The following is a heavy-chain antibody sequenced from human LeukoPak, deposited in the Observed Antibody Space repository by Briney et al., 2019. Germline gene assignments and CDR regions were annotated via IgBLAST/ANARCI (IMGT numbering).Heavy chain of an antibody. CDR3: AGREGSGYNYYYYMDV. Sequence: SVKVSCKASGGTFSSYAISWVRQAPGQGLEWMGGIIPIFGTANYAQKFQGRVTITADESTSTAYMELSSLRSGDTAVYYCAGREGSGYNYYYYMDVWGKGTTVTVSS. CDR1: GGTFSSYA. CDR2: IIPIFGTA. V-gene: IGHV1-69*01. D-gene: IGHD1-26*01. J-gene: IGHJ6*03.